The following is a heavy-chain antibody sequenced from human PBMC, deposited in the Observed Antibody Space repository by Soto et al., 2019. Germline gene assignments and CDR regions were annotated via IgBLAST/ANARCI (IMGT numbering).Heavy chain of an antibody. V-gene: IGHV3-9*01. CDR1: GFTFDDYA. CDR2: ISWNSGSI. CDR3: AKEPFDI. Sequence: PGGSLRLSCAASGFTFDDYAMHWVRQAPGKGLEWVSGISWNSGSIGYADSVKGRFTIPRDNAKNSLYLQMNSLRAEDTALYYCAKEPFDIWGQGTMVTVSS. J-gene: IGHJ3*02.